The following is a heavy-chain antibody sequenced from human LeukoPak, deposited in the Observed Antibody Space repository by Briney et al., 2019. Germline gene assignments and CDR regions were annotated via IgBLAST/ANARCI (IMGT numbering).Heavy chain of an antibody. Sequence: KASETLSLTCTVSGCSITSSSYYWGWIRQPPGKGLEWIGSIYYSGSTYYNPSLKSRVTISVDTSKNQFSLRLSSVTAADTAVYYFARHQGLVEVTPAFDYWGQGTLVTVSS. CDR2: IYYSGST. CDR3: ARHQGLVEVTPAFDY. V-gene: IGHV4-39*01. J-gene: IGHJ4*02. D-gene: IGHD4-23*01. CDR1: GCSITSSSYY.